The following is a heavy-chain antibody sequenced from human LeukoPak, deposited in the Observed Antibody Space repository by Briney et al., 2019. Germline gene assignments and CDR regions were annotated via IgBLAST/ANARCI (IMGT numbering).Heavy chain of an antibody. CDR2: IHNSGRT. Sequence: SETLSLTCSVSGGSVSSYYWSWIRQSPGKGLEWIGYIHNSGRTNYNPSLKSRVTGFVDTSKNQVSLRLSSVTAADTAVYYCARRVTSNWFDPWGQGTLVTVSS. CDR3: ARRVTSNWFDP. J-gene: IGHJ5*02. D-gene: IGHD2-21*02. V-gene: IGHV4-4*08. CDR1: GGSVSSYY.